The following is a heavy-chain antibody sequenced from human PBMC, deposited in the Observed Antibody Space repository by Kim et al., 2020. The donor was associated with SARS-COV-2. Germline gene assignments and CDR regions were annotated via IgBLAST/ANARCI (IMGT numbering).Heavy chain of an antibody. Sequence: GGSLRLSCAASGFTFDDYAMHWVRQAPGKGLEWVSLISGDGGSTYYADSVKGRFTISRDNSKNSLYLQMNSLRTEDTALYYCAKGPLYGSGSYYALFDYWRQGTLVTVSS. V-gene: IGHV3-43*02. D-gene: IGHD3-10*01. CDR1: GFTFDDYA. CDR2: ISGDGGST. J-gene: IGHJ4*02. CDR3: AKGPLYGSGSYYALFDY.